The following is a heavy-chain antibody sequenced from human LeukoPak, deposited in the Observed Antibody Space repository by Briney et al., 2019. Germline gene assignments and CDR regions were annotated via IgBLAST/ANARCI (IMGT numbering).Heavy chain of an antibody. CDR1: GYTFTGYY. CDR2: INPNSGGT. V-gene: IGHV1-2*02. CDR3: ARGSATVVTALFPPDY. J-gene: IGHJ4*02. D-gene: IGHD4-23*01. Sequence: ASVKVSCMASGYTFTGYYMHWVRQAPGQGLEWMGWINPNSGGTNYAQKFQGRVTMTRDTSISTAYMELSRLRSDDTAVYYCARGSATVVTALFPPDYWGQGTLVTVSS.